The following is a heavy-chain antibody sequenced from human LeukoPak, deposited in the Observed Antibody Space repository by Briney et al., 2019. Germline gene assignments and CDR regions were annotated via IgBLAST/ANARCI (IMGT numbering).Heavy chain of an antibody. D-gene: IGHD5-18*01. V-gene: IGHV3-33*01. CDR1: GFTFSSYG. Sequence: GGSLRLSCAASGFTFSSYGMHWVRQAPGKGLEWVAVIWYDGSNKYYADSVKGRFTISRDNSKNTLYLQMNSLRAEDTAVYYCARDHSYSYGFIHYYYGMDVWGQGTTVTVSS. J-gene: IGHJ6*02. CDR2: IWYDGSNK. CDR3: ARDHSYSYGFIHYYYGMDV.